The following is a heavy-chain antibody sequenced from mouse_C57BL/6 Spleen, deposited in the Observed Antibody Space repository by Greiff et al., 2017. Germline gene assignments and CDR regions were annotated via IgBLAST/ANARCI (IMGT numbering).Heavy chain of an antibody. CDR1: GFTFSDYG. V-gene: IGHV5-17*01. CDR3: ALDYDGMDY. Sequence: DVKLVESGGGLVKPGGSLKLSCAASGFTFSDYGMHWVRQAPEKGLEWVAYISSGSSTIYYADTVKGRFTISRDNAKNTLFLQMTSLRSEDTAMYYCALDYDGMDYWGQGTSVTVSS. J-gene: IGHJ4*01. CDR2: ISSGSSTI. D-gene: IGHD2-4*01.